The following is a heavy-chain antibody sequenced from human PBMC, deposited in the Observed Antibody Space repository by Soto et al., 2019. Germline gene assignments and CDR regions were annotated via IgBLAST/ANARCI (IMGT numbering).Heavy chain of an antibody. CDR3: VGSGYSPFDY. CDR1: CGSISSSSYY. V-gene: IGHV4-39*01. CDR2: LYYSGST. J-gene: IGHJ4*02. Sequence: SETLSLTCTVSCGSISSSSYYWGWIRQPPGKGLEWIGSLYYSGSTYYNPSLKSRVTISVDTSKNQFSLKLSSVTAADTAVYYCVGSGYSPFDYWGQGTLVTVSS. D-gene: IGHD3-22*01.